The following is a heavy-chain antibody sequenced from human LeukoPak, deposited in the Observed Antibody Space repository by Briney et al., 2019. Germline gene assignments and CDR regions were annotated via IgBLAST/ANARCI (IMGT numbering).Heavy chain of an antibody. Sequence: PGGSLRLSCAASGFTFSSHWMDWVRQAPGKGLEWVANIKEDGSEKYYADSVKGRFTISRDNAKNTLYLQMNSLRAEDTAVYYCARATMVRGVIIKVYWYFDLWGRGTLVTVSS. V-gene: IGHV3-7*02. CDR3: ARATMVRGVIIKVYWYFDL. CDR2: IKEDGSEK. J-gene: IGHJ2*01. D-gene: IGHD3-10*01. CDR1: GFTFSSHW.